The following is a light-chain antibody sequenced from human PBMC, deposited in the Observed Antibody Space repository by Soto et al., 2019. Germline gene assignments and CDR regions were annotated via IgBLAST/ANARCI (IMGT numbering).Light chain of an antibody. V-gene: IGLV2-11*01. J-gene: IGLJ1*01. CDR3: CSYAGTYTGV. CDR1: SSDVGRYSY. Sequence: SVLTQPRSVSGSPGRSVSISCTGTSSDVGRYSYVSWYQQHPGKAPKLMIYDVSERPSGVPDRFSGSKSGNTASLTISGLQAEDEADYYCCSYAGTYTGVFGTGTKVTVL. CDR2: DVS.